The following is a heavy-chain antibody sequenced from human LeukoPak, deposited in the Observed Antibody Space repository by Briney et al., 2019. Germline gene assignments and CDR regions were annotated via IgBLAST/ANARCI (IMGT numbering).Heavy chain of an antibody. CDR3: ARDCYDSSGYYSFDY. V-gene: IGHV1-2*06. D-gene: IGHD3-22*01. CDR1: GYTFTGYY. Sequence: ASVKVPCKASGYTFTGYYMHWVRQAPGQGLEWMGRINPNSGGTNYAQKFQGRVTMTRDTSISTAYMELSRLRSDDTAVYYCARDCYDSSGYYSFDYWGQGTLVTVSS. J-gene: IGHJ4*02. CDR2: INPNSGGT.